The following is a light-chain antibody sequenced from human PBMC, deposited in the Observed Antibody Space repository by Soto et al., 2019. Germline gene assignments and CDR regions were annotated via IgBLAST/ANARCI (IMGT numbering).Light chain of an antibody. CDR2: GAS. CDR1: QSVSSSY. J-gene: IGKJ1*01. Sequence: EILFTQSPGTLSLSPGERATLSCRASQSVSSSYLAWYQQKPGEAPRLLIYGASSRPTGIPDRFSGSGSGTDFTLTISRLEPEDFSVYNCQQYGTSPPTFGQGTKVDIK. CDR3: QQYGTSPPT. V-gene: IGKV3-20*01.